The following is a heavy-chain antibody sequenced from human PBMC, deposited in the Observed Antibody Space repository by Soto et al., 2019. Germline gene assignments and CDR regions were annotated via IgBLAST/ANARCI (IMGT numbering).Heavy chain of an antibody. CDR1: GYTFTGYY. Sequence: ASVKVSCKASGYTFTGYYMHWVRQAPGQGLEWTGWINPNSGGTNYAQKFQGRVTMTTDTSTSTAYMELRSLRSDDTAVYYCARVHLSSLYYYGSGSYYNRVPFDYWGQGTLVTVSS. CDR2: INPNSGGT. V-gene: IGHV1-2*02. D-gene: IGHD3-10*01. J-gene: IGHJ4*02. CDR3: ARVHLSSLYYYGSGSYYNRVPFDY.